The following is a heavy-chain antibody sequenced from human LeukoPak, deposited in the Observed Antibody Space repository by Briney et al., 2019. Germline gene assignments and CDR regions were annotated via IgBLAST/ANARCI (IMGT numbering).Heavy chain of an antibody. CDR3: ARGSLSTGWSRTVDY. V-gene: IGHV4-34*01. CDR2: INHSGST. D-gene: IGHD6-19*01. J-gene: IGHJ4*02. Sequence: PSETLSLTCAVYGGSFSGYYWSWIRQPPGKGLEWIGEINHSGSTNYNPSLKSRVTISVDTSKNQFSLKLSSVTAADTAVYYCARGSLSTGWSRTVDYWGQGTLVTVSS. CDR1: GGSFSGYY.